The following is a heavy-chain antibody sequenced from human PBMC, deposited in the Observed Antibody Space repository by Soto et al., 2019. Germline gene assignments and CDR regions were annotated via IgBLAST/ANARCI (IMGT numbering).Heavy chain of an antibody. V-gene: IGHV1-69*12. CDR2: IIPMFGTA. J-gene: IGHJ4*02. Sequence: QVQLVQSGAEVKKPESSVKVSCKAPGGTFSTYAISWVRQAPGQGLEWRGGIIPMFGTANYAQRVQDRVTITADESTNTVYMELTSLRSEDTAVYFCASGIQLWLRRINNGYSGWGQGTLVTVSS. CDR3: ASGIQLWLRRINNGYSG. CDR1: GGTFSTYA. D-gene: IGHD5-18*01.